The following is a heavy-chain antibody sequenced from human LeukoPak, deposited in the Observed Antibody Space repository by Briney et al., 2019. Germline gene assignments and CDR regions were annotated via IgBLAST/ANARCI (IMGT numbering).Heavy chain of an antibody. Sequence: SETLSLTCTVSGGSISSSSYYYGWIRQPPGKGLEWIGSIYYSGSTYYNPSLKSRVTISVDTSKNQFSLKLSSVTAADKAVYYCARAANRDYYDSRPQTFDIWGQGTMVTVSS. CDR1: GGSISSSSYY. CDR2: IYYSGST. D-gene: IGHD3-22*01. J-gene: IGHJ3*02. CDR3: ARAANRDYYDSRPQTFDI. V-gene: IGHV4-39*07.